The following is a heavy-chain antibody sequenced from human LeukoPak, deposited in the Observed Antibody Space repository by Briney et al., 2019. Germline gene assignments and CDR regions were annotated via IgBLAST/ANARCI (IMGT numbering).Heavy chain of an antibody. D-gene: IGHD3-10*01. J-gene: IGHJ5*02. CDR2: IYYSGST. CDR3: ARVGVWFGEFNWFDP. V-gene: IGHV4-39*07. Sequence: SETLSLTCTVSGGSISSSSYYWGWIRQPPGKGLEWIGSIYYSGSTYYNPSLKSRVTISVDTSKNQFSLKLSSVTAADTAVYYCARVGVWFGEFNWFDPWGQGTLVTVSS. CDR1: GGSISSSSYY.